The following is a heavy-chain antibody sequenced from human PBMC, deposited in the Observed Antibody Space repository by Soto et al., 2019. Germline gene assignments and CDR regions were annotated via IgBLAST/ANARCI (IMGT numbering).Heavy chain of an antibody. J-gene: IGHJ4*02. CDR3: ARIPPPLWSGYYTKYFDY. D-gene: IGHD3-3*01. Sequence: SETLSLTCAVYGGSFSGYYWSWIRQPPGKGLEWIGEINHSGSTNYNPSLKSRVTISVDTSKNQFSLKLSSVTAADTAVYYCARIPPPLWSGYYTKYFDYWGQGTLVTVSS. V-gene: IGHV4-34*01. CDR1: GGSFSGYY. CDR2: INHSGST.